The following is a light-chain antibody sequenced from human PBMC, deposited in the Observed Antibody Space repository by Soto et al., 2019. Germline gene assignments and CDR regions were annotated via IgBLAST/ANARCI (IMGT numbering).Light chain of an antibody. CDR2: DAS. J-gene: IGKJ2*01. CDR3: QQSYSTPT. V-gene: IGKV1-39*01. Sequence: DIQMTQSPSSLSASVGDRVTITCRASQSISTYLNWYHQKPGKAPKLLIYDASSLQSGVPLRFSGSGSGTDFTLTISSLHPEDFATYYCQQSYSTPTFGQGTKLEIK. CDR1: QSISTY.